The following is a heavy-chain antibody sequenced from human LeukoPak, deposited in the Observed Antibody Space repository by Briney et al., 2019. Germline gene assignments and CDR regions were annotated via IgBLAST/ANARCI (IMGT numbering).Heavy chain of an antibody. V-gene: IGHV4-30-4*08. CDR3: AREAVVTGYYYYYYYMDV. CDR2: IYCNGST. D-gene: IGHD5-18*01. Sequence: SQTLSLTCTVSGGSISSGDYYWSWIRQPPGKGLEWIGYIYCNGSTYYNPSLKSRVTISVDTSKNQFSLKLSSVTAADTAVYYCAREAVVTGYYYYYYYMDVWGKGTTVTVSS. CDR1: GGSISSGDYY. J-gene: IGHJ6*03.